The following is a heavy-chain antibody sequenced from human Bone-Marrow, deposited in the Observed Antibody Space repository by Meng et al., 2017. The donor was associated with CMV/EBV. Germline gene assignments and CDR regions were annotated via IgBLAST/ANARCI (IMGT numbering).Heavy chain of an antibody. J-gene: IGHJ6*02. CDR1: GFTFSSYE. CDR2: ISSSGSTI. CDR3: ARVSHPSYCSSTSCEPFYYYYYGMDV. V-gene: IGHV3-48*03. D-gene: IGHD2-2*01. Sequence: GGSLRPSCAASGFTFSSYEMNWVRQAPGKGLEWVSYISSSGSTIYYADSVKGRFTIPRDNAKNSLYLQMNSLRAEDTAVYYCARVSHPSYCSSTSCEPFYYYYYGMDVWGQGTTVTVSS.